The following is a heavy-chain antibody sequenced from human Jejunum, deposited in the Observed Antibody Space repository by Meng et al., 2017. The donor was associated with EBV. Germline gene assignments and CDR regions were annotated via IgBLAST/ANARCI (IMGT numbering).Heavy chain of an antibody. D-gene: IGHD4-17*01. Sequence: QEQLVQSGAEVKKAGSSVKGSCKASGDRFGTYSVSWVRQAPGQGLEWMGNTVPIFGTTSYAQKFQGRVTITADESTRTAFMELRNLRSEDSAMYYCARAGGDYEDYWGQGTLVTVSS. CDR1: GDRFGTYS. CDR2: TVPIFGTT. J-gene: IGHJ4*02. V-gene: IGHV1-69*15. CDR3: ARAGGDYEDY.